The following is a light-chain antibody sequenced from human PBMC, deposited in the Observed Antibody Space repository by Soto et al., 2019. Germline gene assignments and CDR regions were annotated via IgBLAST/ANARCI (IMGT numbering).Light chain of an antibody. CDR1: QCINNY. J-gene: IGKJ2*01. CDR2: AAY. Sequence: DIQMTQSPSSLSTSVGDRVTITRRASQCINNYLNWYQQKPGKAPKLLIFAAYNLQSGVPSRFSGSGSGTDFTLTISSLQPEDFATYYCQQSYSTPPYTFVQGTKLDMK. V-gene: IGKV1-39*01. CDR3: QQSYSTPPYT.